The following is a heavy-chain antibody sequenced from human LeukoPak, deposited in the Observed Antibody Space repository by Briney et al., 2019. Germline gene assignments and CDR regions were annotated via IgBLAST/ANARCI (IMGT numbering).Heavy chain of an antibody. V-gene: IGHV3-30-3*01. CDR2: ISYDGSNE. Sequence: GGSLRLSCAASGFTFSYYTMHWVRQAPGKGLEWVAVISYDGSNEYYADSVKGRFTISRDNSKNTLYLQMNSLRAEDTAVYYCARDRGIVGATTDYYYGMDVWGQGTTVTVSS. CDR3: ARDRGIVGATTDYYYGMDV. CDR1: GFTFSYYT. D-gene: IGHD1-26*01. J-gene: IGHJ6*02.